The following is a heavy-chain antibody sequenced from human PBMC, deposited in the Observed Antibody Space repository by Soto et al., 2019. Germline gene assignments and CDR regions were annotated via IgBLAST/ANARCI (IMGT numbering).Heavy chain of an antibody. CDR2: IYYSGST. V-gene: IGHV4-31*03. CDR3: ARLPSSWYYFDY. Sequence: SEILSLTCTVSGGSISSGGYYWSWIRQHPGKGLEWIGYIYYSGSTYYNPSLKSRVTISVDTSKNQFSLKLSSVTAADTAVYYCARLPSSWYYFDYWGQGTLVTVSS. J-gene: IGHJ4*02. D-gene: IGHD6-13*01. CDR1: GGSISSGGYY.